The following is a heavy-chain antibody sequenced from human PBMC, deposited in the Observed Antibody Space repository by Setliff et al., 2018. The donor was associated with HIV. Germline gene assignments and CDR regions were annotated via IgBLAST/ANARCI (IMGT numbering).Heavy chain of an antibody. CDR3: ARSGGYYYPFDY. V-gene: IGHV3-53*01. D-gene: IGHD3-22*01. CDR1: GFTFSHYA. CDR2: IYSGGST. J-gene: IGHJ4*02. Sequence: PGGSLRLSCAASGFTFSHYAMTWVRQAHGKGLEWVSVIYSGGSTYYADSVKGRFTISRDNSKNTLYLQMNSLRAEDTAVYYCARSGGYYYPFDYWGQGTLVTVSS.